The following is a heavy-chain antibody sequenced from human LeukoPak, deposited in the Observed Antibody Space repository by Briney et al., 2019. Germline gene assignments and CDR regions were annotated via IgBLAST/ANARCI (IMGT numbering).Heavy chain of an antibody. CDR2: MSAYNGNT. J-gene: IGHJ5*02. V-gene: IGHV1-18*01. D-gene: IGHD6-19*01. Sequence: GASVKVSCKASGYSFTSYGISWVRQAPGQGLEWMGWMSAYNGNTNYAQKLQGRVTMTTDTSTSTAYMELSSLSSDDTAVYYCARYRGSGANWFDPWGQGTLVTVSS. CDR3: ARYRGSGANWFDP. CDR1: GYSFTSYG.